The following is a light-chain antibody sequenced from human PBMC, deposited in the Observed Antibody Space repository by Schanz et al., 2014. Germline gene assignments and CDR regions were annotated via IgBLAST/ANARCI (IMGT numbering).Light chain of an antibody. Sequence: QSALTQPASVSGSPGQSITISCTGTSSDVGGYNFVSWYQQHPGKAPKLMIYDVSKRPSGVPDRFSASKSGNTASLTVSGLQADDEADYYCTSYTSVSTWVFGGGTKLTVL. CDR1: SSDVGGYNF. CDR3: TSYTSVSTWV. V-gene: IGLV2-14*01. J-gene: IGLJ3*02. CDR2: DVS.